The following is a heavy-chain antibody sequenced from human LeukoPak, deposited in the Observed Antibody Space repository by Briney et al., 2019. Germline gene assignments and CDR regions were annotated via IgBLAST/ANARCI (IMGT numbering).Heavy chain of an antibody. CDR2: IYHSGGT. Sequence: SETLSLTCAVSGYSISSGYYWGWIRQPPGKGLEWIGSIYHSGGTFYNPSVKSRVTISLDASKNQFSLKLSSVTAADRAVYYCARRMEHYGNYYFDYWGQGTLVTVSS. CDR1: GYSISSGYY. V-gene: IGHV4-38-2*01. D-gene: IGHD3-10*01. CDR3: ARRMEHYGNYYFDY. J-gene: IGHJ4*02.